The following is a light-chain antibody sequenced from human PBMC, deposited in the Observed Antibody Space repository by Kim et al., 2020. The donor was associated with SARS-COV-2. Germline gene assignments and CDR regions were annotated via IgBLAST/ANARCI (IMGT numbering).Light chain of an antibody. CDR1: QGISNS. CDR3: QQYHSTPWT. J-gene: IGKJ1*01. Sequence: AALGDRVTITCRASQGISNSLAWYQQKPGKAPKLLVYLAYKLESGVPSRFSGSGSGTDYTLTISSLQPEDFATYYCQQYHSTPWTFGHGTKVDIK. CDR2: LAY. V-gene: IGKV1-NL1*01.